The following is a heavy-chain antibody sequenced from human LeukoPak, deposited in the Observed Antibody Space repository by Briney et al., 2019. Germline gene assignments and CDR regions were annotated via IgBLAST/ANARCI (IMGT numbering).Heavy chain of an antibody. CDR2: ISSSSLYI. CDR1: GFTLSTYS. V-gene: IGHV3-21*01. CDR3: ARVAEAAAFDS. J-gene: IGHJ4*02. Sequence: GGSLRLSCAASGFTLSTYSLNWVRQAPGKGLEWVSSISSSSLYIYYADSVKGRFTISRDNAKNSLFLQMNSLRAEDTAVYYCARVAEAAAFDSWGQGTLVTVSS. D-gene: IGHD6-13*01.